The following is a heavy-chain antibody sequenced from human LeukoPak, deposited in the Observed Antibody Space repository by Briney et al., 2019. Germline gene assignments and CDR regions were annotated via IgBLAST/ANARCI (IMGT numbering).Heavy chain of an antibody. CDR2: ISAYNGNT. V-gene: IGHV1-18*01. D-gene: IGHD3-16*01. CDR3: ARDRVWGTGSPSLAMGY. CDR1: GYLFHNYG. J-gene: IGHJ4*02. Sequence: ASVKVSCKASGYLFHNYGFSWVRQAPGQGLEWMGWISAYNGNTNYAQKLQGRVTMTTDTSASTAYMELRSLRSDDTAVYYCARDRVWGTGSPSLAMGYWGQGTLVTVSS.